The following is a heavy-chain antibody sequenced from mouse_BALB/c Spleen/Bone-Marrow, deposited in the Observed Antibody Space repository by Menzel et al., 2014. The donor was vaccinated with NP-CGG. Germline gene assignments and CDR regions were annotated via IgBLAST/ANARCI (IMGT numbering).Heavy chain of an antibody. CDR3: ARSGKVRNAMDY. V-gene: IGHV1S137*01. CDR1: GYTFTDHA. CDR2: ISGYYGDA. Sequence: VKLQESGAKLVRPGVSVKISCKGSGYTFTDHAIHWVKRSHAKSLEWIGVISGYYGDAIYNQKFKGKATMTVDKSSSTAYMELARLTSEDSAIYYCARSGKVRNAMDYWGQGTSVTVSS. J-gene: IGHJ4*01. D-gene: IGHD2-14*01.